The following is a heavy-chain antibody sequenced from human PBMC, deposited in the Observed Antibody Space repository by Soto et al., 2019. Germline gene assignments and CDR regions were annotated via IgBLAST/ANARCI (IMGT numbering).Heavy chain of an antibody. V-gene: IGHV1-2*02. CDR2: FNPNSGDT. D-gene: IGHD1-7*01. CDR3: ARGWNYGDYFYGLDV. Sequence: XSVKASCKASVYIFTSYYMHWVRQAPGQGPECMGWFNPNSGDTYYAQKFQGRITMTRDTSMSTAYMELSSLKSDDTAMYYCARGWNYGDYFYGLDVWGQGTTVTVSS. CDR1: VYIFTSYY. J-gene: IGHJ6*02.